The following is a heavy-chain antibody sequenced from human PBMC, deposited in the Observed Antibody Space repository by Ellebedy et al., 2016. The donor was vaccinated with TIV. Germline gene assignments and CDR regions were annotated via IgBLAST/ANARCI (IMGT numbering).Heavy chain of an antibody. CDR2: ISAYNGNT. D-gene: IGHD6-19*01. Sequence: ASVKVSCXASGYTFTSYGISWVRQAPGQGLEWMGWISAYNGNTNYAQKLQGRVTMTTDTSTSTAYMELRSLRSDDTAVYYCARDLFRLRVADNYFDYWGQGTLVTVSS. CDR3: ARDLFRLRVADNYFDY. J-gene: IGHJ4*02. CDR1: GYTFTSYG. V-gene: IGHV1-18*01.